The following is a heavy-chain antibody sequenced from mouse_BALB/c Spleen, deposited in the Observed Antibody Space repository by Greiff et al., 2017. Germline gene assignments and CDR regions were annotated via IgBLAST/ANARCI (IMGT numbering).Heavy chain of an antibody. CDR2: ISDGGSYT. CDR3: ASERMDY. CDR1: GFTFSDYY. V-gene: IGHV5-4*02. Sequence: EVKLVESGGGLVKPGGSLKLSCAASGFTFSDYYMYWVRQTPEKRLEWVATISDGGSYTYYPDSVKGRFTISRDNAKNNLYLQMSSLKSEDTAMYYCASERMDYGGQGTSVTVSS. J-gene: IGHJ4*01.